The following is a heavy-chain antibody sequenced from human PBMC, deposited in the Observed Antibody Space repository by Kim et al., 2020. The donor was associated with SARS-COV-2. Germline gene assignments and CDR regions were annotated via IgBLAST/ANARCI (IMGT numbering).Heavy chain of an antibody. CDR1: GYSFTSYW. Sequence: GESLKISCKGSGYSFTSYWIGWVRQMPGKGLEWMGIIYPGDSDTRYSPSFQGQVTISADKSISTAYLQWSSLKASDTAMYYCARAPAHLGRTWIGGYWGQGTLVTVSS. D-gene: IGHD5-12*01. V-gene: IGHV5-51*01. CDR3: ARAPAHLGRTWIGGY. J-gene: IGHJ4*02. CDR2: IYPGDSDT.